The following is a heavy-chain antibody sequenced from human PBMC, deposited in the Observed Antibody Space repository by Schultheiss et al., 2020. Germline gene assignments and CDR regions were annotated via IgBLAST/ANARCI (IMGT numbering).Heavy chain of an antibody. CDR2: IYIDGSR. CDR1: GFTFSSYD. J-gene: IGHJ4*02. V-gene: IGHV3-53*01. D-gene: IGHD4-17*01. Sequence: GESLKISCAASGFTFSSYDMNWVRQAPGKGLEWVSVIYIDGSRYYANSVKGRFTISRDNSKNTLYLQVNSLRVDDTAVYYCAKEGYYGDLDFWGQGTLVTVAS. CDR3: AKEGYYGDLDF.